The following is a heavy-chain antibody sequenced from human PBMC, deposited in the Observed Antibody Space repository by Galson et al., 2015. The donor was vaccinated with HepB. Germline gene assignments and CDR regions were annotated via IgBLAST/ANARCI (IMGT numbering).Heavy chain of an antibody. V-gene: IGHV4-30-4*01. CDR2: IYYSGST. D-gene: IGHD4-17*01. Sequence: TLSLTCTVSGGSISSGDYYWSWIRQPPGKGLEWIGYIYYSGSTYYNPSLKSRVTISVDTSKNQFSLKLSSVTAADTAVYYCAREETYGDYANYYYYYGMDVWGQGTTVTVSS. CDR1: GGSISSGDYY. CDR3: AREETYGDYANYYYYYGMDV. J-gene: IGHJ6*02.